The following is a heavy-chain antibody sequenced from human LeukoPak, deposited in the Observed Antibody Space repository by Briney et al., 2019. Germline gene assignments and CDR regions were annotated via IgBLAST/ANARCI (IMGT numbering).Heavy chain of an antibody. CDR3: ARDFERNFGYFFDF. J-gene: IGHJ4*02. CDR1: GFTFSIYA. CDR2: ISDSGVGT. Sequence: GGSPRLSCAASGFTFSIYAMGWVRQAPGKGLEWVSGISDSGVGTYYADSVKGRFTISRDNSKNTLHLQMNSLRAEDTAVYFCARDFERNFGYFFDFWGQGTLVTVSS. V-gene: IGHV3-23*01. D-gene: IGHD1-14*01.